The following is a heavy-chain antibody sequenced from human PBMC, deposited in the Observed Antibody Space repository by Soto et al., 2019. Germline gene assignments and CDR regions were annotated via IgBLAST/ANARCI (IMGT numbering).Heavy chain of an antibody. J-gene: IGHJ3*01. CDR3: VREGPISGTNPFDV. CDR2: IWSDGSHK. Sequence: ESGGGVVQPGRSLRLSCAASGFTFSNHGMHWVRQSPGKGLEWVAGIWSDGSHKDYADSVKGRFTITRDNSKNTLSLQVDSLRAEDTAVYYCVREGPISGTNPFDVWGQGTMVIISS. V-gene: IGHV3-33*01. CDR1: GFTFSNHG. D-gene: IGHD1-20*01.